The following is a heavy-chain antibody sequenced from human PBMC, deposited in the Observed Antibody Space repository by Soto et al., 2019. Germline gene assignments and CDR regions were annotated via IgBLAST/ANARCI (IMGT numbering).Heavy chain of an antibody. J-gene: IGHJ4*02. V-gene: IGHV3-23*01. CDR1: GVTFSSYA. Sequence: EVQLLESGGGLVQPGGSLRLSCAASGVTFSSYAMSWVRQAPGKGLEWVSAISGSGGSTYYADSVKGRFTISRDNSKNTLYLQLNSLRAEDTAVYYCANEGWGSCSGGSCYSRYFDYWGQGTLATVSS. CDR2: ISGSGGST. D-gene: IGHD2-15*01. CDR3: ANEGWGSCSGGSCYSRYFDY.